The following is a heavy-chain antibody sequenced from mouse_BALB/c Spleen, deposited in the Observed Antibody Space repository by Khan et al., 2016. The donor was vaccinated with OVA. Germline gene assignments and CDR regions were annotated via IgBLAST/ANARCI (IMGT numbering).Heavy chain of an antibody. CDR2: INTYTGEP. Sequence: QIQLVQSGPELKKPGETVKISCKASGYSFTNYGMNWVKQAPGKGLQWMGWINTYTGEPTSADDFKGRFAFSLETSASTAYLQINNLKNEDTATYFCARSNGNYWFAYWGQGTLVTVSA. CDR1: GYSFTNYG. D-gene: IGHD2-1*01. J-gene: IGHJ3*01. V-gene: IGHV9-3-1*01. CDR3: ARSNGNYWFAY.